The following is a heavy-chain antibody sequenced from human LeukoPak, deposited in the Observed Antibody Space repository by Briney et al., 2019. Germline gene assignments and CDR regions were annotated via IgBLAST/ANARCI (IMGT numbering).Heavy chain of an antibody. J-gene: IGHJ4*02. V-gene: IGHV3-53*01. Sequence: GGSLRLSCAASGFTVSSNYMSWVRQAPGKGLEWVSVIYSGGSTYYADSVKGRFTISRDNSKNTLYLQMNSLRAEDTAVYYCAKRIYDSSGYYHYFDYWGQGTLVTVSS. CDR3: AKRIYDSSGYYHYFDY. CDR2: IYSGGST. CDR1: GFTVSSNY. D-gene: IGHD3-22*01.